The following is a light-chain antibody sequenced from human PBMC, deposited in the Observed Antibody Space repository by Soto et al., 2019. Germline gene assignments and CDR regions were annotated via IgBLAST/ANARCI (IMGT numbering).Light chain of an antibody. Sequence: DIQMTQSPSSLSASVGDRVTITCRASQSIGRFLNWYQQKPGKAPALLIFAASSLQSGVPSRFSGSGSGTDFTLTIIGLQPEDFATYYCQQSYSPPPITFGQGTRLEIK. CDR1: QSIGRF. CDR2: AAS. CDR3: QQSYSPPPIT. J-gene: IGKJ5*01. V-gene: IGKV1-39*01.